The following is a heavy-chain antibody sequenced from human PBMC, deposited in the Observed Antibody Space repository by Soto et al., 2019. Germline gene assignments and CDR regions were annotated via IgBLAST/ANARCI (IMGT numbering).Heavy chain of an antibody. CDR3: ARNAGDWILYGVDV. Sequence: GGSLRLSCAASGFPFSNYAMSWVRQAPGKGLEWVSGISGDGATTYYADPVKGRFTISRDNSKNTLYLQMNSLRGEDTAVYYCARNAGDWILYGVDVWGQGTTVTVSS. CDR1: GFPFSNYA. CDR2: ISGDGATT. J-gene: IGHJ6*02. V-gene: IGHV3-23*01. D-gene: IGHD2-21*02.